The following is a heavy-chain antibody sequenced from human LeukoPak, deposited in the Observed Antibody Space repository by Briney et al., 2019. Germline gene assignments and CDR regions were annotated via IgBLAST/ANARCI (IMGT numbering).Heavy chain of an antibody. V-gene: IGHV3-74*01. CDR3: AELGITMIGGV. CDR1: GFSLNNYW. J-gene: IGHJ6*04. CDR2: INNDGSTT. D-gene: IGHD3-10*02. Sequence: GGSLRLSCAASGFSLNNYWMHWVRQVPGKGLVWVSRINNDGSTTNYAEPVRGRFTISRDNAKNSLYLQMNSLRAEDTAVYYCAELGITMIGGVWGKGTTVTISS.